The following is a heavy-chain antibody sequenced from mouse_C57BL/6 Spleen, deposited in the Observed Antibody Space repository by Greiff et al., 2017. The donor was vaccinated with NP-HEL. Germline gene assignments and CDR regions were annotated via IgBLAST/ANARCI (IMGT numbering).Heavy chain of an antibody. J-gene: IGHJ1*03. D-gene: IGHD1-1*01. CDR3: GRGVLREDWEFDV. CDR1: GYTFTSYW. V-gene: IGHV1-72*01. CDR2: IDPNSGGT. Sequence: QVQLQQPGAELVKPGASVKLSCKASGYTFTSYWMHWVKQRPGRGLEWIGRIDPNSGGTKYNEKFKGKATLTVDKPSSTAYMQLSSLTSEDCAVYYGGRGVLREDWEFDVGGKGTTVNVAS.